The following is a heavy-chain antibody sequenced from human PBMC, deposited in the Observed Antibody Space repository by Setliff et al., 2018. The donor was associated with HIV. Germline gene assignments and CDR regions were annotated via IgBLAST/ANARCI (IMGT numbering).Heavy chain of an antibody. V-gene: IGHV3-21*01. D-gene: IGHD3-10*01. CDR3: ALSYYATGSNDY. CDR2: ISRISTYI. Sequence: PGGSLRLSCAASGFTFSNYNMNWVRQAPGKGLEWVSSISRISTYIYYADSVKGRFTISRDNAKNSLYLHMNSLRAEDTAVYYCALSYYATGSNDYWGQGTLVTVSS. CDR1: GFTFSNYN. J-gene: IGHJ4*02.